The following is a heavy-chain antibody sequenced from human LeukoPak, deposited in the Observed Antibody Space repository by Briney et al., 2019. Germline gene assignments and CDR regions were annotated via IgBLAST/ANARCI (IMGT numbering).Heavy chain of an antibody. D-gene: IGHD3-9*01. CDR2: IGGST. J-gene: IGHJ4*02. CDR1: GYTFSNYY. V-gene: IGHV1-46*01. CDR3: ARDFILTGYYFDY. Sequence: ASVKVSCKASGYTFSNYYIHWVRQAPGQGLEWMGIIGGSTNYAQKFQGRVTMTRDTSTSTVYMELSSLRSEDTTVYYCARDFILTGYYFDYWGQGTLVTVSS.